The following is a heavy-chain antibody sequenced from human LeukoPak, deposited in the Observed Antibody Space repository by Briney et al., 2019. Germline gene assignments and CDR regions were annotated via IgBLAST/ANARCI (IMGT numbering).Heavy chain of an antibody. CDR3: ARVKRGSGSYPFDY. V-gene: IGHV3-23*01. CDR2: ISGSGGST. J-gene: IGHJ4*02. D-gene: IGHD3-10*01. CDR1: GFTFSSYA. Sequence: GGSLRLSCAASGFTFSSYAMSWVRQAPGKGLEWVSAISGSGGSTYYADSVKGRFTISRDNAKNSLYLQMNSLRAEDTAVYYCARVKRGSGSYPFDYWGQGTLVTVSS.